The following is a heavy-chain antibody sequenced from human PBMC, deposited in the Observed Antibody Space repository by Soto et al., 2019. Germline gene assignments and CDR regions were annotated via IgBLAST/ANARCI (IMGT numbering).Heavy chain of an antibody. CDR3: ARGHCNGGDCPNWFDP. D-gene: IGHD2-21*02. J-gene: IGHJ5*02. CDR2: VYYNGNT. V-gene: IGHV4-31*02. CDR1: GGSFSSGGYY. Sequence: PSETLSPTCFVSGGSFSSGGYYWSWIRQRPGKALEYIGYVYYNGNTFYNPSLKSRVIISVDTSQNQFSLKLTSVTAADTAVYYCARGHCNGGDCPNWFDPWGQGTQVTVSS.